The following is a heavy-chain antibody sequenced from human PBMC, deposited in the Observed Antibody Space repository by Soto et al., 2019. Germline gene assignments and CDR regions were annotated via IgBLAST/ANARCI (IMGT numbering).Heavy chain of an antibody. CDR2: ISYDGSNR. CDR3: AKGGRIPTSSVDY. Sequence: HPGGSLRLSCAASGFTFSYYGLHWVRHAPGKGLEWVAGISYDGSNRYCGDSVKGRFSISRDNPNNTLYLQMNSLRDEDTAVYYCAKGGRIPTSSVDYWGQGTLVTVSS. CDR1: GFTFSYYG. J-gene: IGHJ4*02. D-gene: IGHD2-2*01. V-gene: IGHV3-30*18.